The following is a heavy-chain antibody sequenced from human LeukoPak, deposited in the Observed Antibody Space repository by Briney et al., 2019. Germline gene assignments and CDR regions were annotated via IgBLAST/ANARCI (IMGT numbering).Heavy chain of an antibody. J-gene: IGHJ4*02. CDR1: GGLISRIEYY. V-gene: IGHV4-30-4*01. Sequence: PSETLSLTCTVSGGLISRIEYYWGWVRQSPVKGLEWLGHIYHTGTTLYSPHLNNRLTVSVDSSKNQFSLTLNSVTAADTAVNYCASVSVWELATHTGGSFDYWGRGILVTVSS. CDR2: IYHTGTT. CDR3: ASVSVWELATHTGGSFDY. D-gene: IGHD1-26*01.